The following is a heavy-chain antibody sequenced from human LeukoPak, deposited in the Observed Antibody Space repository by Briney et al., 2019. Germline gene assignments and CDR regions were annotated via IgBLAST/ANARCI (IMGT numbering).Heavy chain of an antibody. CDR2: ISGSGGST. CDR3: AKSEGIFLYYYYGMDV. Sequence: GGSLRLSCAASGFTFSSYAMSWFRQAPGKGLEWVSAISGSGGSTYYADSVKGRFTISRDNSKNTLYLQMNSLRAEDTAVYYCAKSEGIFLYYYYGMDVWGQGTTVTVSS. J-gene: IGHJ6*02. V-gene: IGHV3-23*01. CDR1: GFTFSSYA. D-gene: IGHD3-9*01.